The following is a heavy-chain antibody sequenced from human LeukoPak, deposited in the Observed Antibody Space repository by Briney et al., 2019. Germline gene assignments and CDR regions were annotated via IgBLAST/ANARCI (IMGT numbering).Heavy chain of an antibody. CDR2: ISAYNGNT. CDR3: ARDTGYTAMVTFDP. CDR1: GYTFTSYG. J-gene: IGHJ5*02. D-gene: IGHD5-18*01. V-gene: IGHV1-18*01. Sequence: ASVKVSCKASGYTFTSYGISWVRQAPGQGLEWMGWISAYNGNTNYAQKLQGRVTMTTDTSTSTAYMELRSPRSDDTAVYYCARDTGYTAMVTFDPWGQGTLVTVSS.